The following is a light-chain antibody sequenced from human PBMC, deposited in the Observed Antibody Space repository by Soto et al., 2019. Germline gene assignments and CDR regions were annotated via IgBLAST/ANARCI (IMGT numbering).Light chain of an antibody. Sequence: DIQMTQSASSLSASVGDRVTITCQASQDINDRLNWYQQKPGKAPKILISDASSLETGVPSRFSGDGSGTDLTLTINNLQPEDFATYHCQQFDSLPYTFGQGTSLEI. CDR1: QDINDR. V-gene: IGKV1-33*01. CDR2: DAS. J-gene: IGKJ2*01. CDR3: QQFDSLPYT.